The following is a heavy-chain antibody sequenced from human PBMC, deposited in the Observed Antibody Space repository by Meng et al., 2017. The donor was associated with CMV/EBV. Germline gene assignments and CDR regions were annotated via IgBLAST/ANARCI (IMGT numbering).Heavy chain of an antibody. V-gene: IGHV4-59*01. J-gene: IGHJ6*02. CDR2: IYYSGST. D-gene: IGHD5-12*01. Sequence: GSLRLSCTVSGGSISSYYWSWIRQPPGKGLEWIGYIYYSGSTNYNPSLKSRVTISVDTSKNQFSLKLSSVTAADTAVYYCARDRQWLRFLWSYGMDVWGQGTTVTVSS. CDR3: ARDRQWLRFLWSYGMDV. CDR1: GGSISSYY.